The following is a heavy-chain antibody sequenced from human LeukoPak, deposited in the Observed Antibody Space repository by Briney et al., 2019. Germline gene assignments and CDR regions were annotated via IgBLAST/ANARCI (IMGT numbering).Heavy chain of an antibody. V-gene: IGHV4-4*07. Sequence: SEALSLTCTVSGGSISSYYWSWIRQPAGKGLEWIGRIYTSGSTNYNPSLKSRVTMSVDTSKNQFSLKLSSVTAADTAVYYCARGVVGIRNLYYFDYWGQGTLVTVSS. D-gene: IGHD1-20*01. CDR1: GGSISSYY. J-gene: IGHJ4*02. CDR2: IYTSGST. CDR3: ARGVVGIRNLYYFDY.